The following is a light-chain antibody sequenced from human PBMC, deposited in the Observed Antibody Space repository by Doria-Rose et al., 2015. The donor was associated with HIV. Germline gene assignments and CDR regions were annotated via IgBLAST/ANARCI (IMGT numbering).Light chain of an antibody. Sequence: THSTSSLSAYSGDRATITCRASQTVSTYLSWFQQEPGKAPKLLIYAASRLQSGVPSRFSGSGSGTDFTLTISGLHPGDFATYDCPQTASAPAGAFGEATKVE. J-gene: IGKJ1*01. CDR3: PQTASAPAGA. CDR1: QTVSTY. CDR2: AAS. V-gene: IGKV1-39*01.